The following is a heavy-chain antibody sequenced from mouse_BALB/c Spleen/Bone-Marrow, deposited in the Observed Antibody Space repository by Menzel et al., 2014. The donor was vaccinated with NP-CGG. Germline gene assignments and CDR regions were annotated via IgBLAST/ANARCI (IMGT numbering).Heavy chain of an antibody. J-gene: IGHJ1*01. CDR2: IYPGDGDT. V-gene: IGHV1-87*01. CDR3: ARGCYYGSTYGWYFDV. D-gene: IGHD1-1*01. CDR1: AYTFTSYW. Sequence: VQLQQSGAELARPGASVKLSCKASAYTFTSYWMQWVKQRPGQGLEWIGAIYPGDGDTRYTQKFKGKATLTADKSSSTAYMQLSSLASEDSAVYYCARGCYYGSTYGWYFDVWGAGTTVTVSS.